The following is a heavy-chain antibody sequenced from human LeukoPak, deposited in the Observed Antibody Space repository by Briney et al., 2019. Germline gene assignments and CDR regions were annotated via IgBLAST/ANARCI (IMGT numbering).Heavy chain of an antibody. CDR3: AKGSDSWSGYYIPGYMDV. D-gene: IGHD3-3*01. V-gene: IGHV3-30*02. J-gene: IGHJ6*03. CDR2: IRFDGGNK. Sequence: GGSLRLSCVASGFIFNSYGMHWVRQAPGKGLEWVAFIRFDGGNKYYADSVKGRFTISRENSMNTLYVQMDSLRAEDTAVYYCAKGSDSWSGYYIPGYMDVWGKGTTVTVSS. CDR1: GFIFNSYG.